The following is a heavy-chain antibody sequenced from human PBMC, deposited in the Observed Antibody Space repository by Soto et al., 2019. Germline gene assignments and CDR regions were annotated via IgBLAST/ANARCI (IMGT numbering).Heavy chain of an antibody. CDR2: ISGSGSAT. CDR3: AKGSRVDYYYYYMDV. Sequence: HPGGSLRLSCAASGFIFTNLAMSWVRQAPGKGLEWVAAISGSGSATYYADSVKGRFTISRDNSKNTVYLQMNSLRAEDTAVYYCAKGSRVDYYYYYMDVWGKGTTVTVSS. J-gene: IGHJ6*03. V-gene: IGHV3-23*01. CDR1: GFIFTNLA.